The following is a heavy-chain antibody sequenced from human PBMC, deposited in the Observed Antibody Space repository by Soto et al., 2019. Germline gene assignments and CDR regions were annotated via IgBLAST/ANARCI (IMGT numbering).Heavy chain of an antibody. Sequence: PGGSLRLSCAASGFTFRDYYISWIRQVPGKGLEWLSYISSTGTTIYYADSVKGRFTISRDNARNSLYLQMNSLRAEDTAVYYCARDKTDTALVYYYSYGLDVWGQGTTVTVSS. J-gene: IGHJ6*02. D-gene: IGHD5-18*01. V-gene: IGHV3-11*01. CDR2: ISSTGTTI. CDR1: GFTFRDYY. CDR3: ARDKTDTALVYYYSYGLDV.